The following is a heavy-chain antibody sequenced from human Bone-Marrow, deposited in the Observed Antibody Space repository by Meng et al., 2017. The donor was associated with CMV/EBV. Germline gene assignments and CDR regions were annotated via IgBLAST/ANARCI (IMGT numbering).Heavy chain of an antibody. CDR3: ATGPIAAAGTEY. D-gene: IGHD6-13*01. V-gene: IGHV3-30*02. CDR1: GFTFSSYG. Sequence: GSLKISCAASGFTFSSYGMHWVRQAPGKGLEWVAFIRYDGSNKYYADSVKGRFTISRDNSKNTLYLQMNSLRAEDTAVYYCATGPIAAAGTEYCGQGTLVTVSS. J-gene: IGHJ4*02. CDR2: IRYDGSNK.